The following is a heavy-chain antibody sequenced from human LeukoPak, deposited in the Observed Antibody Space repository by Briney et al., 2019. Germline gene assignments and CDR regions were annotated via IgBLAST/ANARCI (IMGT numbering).Heavy chain of an antibody. CDR2: IKQDGSEK. J-gene: IGHJ6*03. V-gene: IGHV3-7*01. CDR3: AREDGDYSHVYYYYMDV. CDR1: GFTFSNDW. D-gene: IGHD4-17*01. Sequence: PGGSLRLSCAASGFTFSNDWMSWVRQAPGKGLEWVANIKQDGSEKYYVDSVKGRFTISRDNAKNSLYLQMNSLRAEDTAVYYCAREDGDYSHVYYYYMDVWGKGTTVTVSS.